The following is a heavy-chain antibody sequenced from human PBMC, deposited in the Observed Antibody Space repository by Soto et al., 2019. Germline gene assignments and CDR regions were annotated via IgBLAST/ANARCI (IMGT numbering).Heavy chain of an antibody. CDR3: AKDISASRYYYYGMDV. CDR1: GFTFDDYT. V-gene: IGHV3-43*01. Sequence: QPGGSLRLSCAASGFTFDDYTMHWVRQAPGKGLEWVSLISWDGGSTYYADSVKGRFTISRDNSKNSLYLQMNSLRTEDTALYYCAKDISASRYYYYGMDVWGQGTTVTVSS. CDR2: ISWDGGST. J-gene: IGHJ6*02.